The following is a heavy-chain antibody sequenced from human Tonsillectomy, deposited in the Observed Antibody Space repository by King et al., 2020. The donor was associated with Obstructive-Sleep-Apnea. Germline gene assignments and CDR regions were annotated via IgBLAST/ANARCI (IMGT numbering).Heavy chain of an antibody. CDR1: GFTLICYG. CDR3: ARSKEFDWLLAFYY. D-gene: IGHD3-9*01. Sequence: QGQLVESGGGVVQPGRSLRPACAASGFTLICYGTNRVGQSSRKGRGGGAGMSTDMRKKLYADSVKGRFTISRDNSKNTLYLQINSLQAEDTAVYYCARSKEFDWLLAFYYWGQGTLVTVSS. J-gene: IGHJ4*02. V-gene: IGHV3-30*03. CDR2: MSTDMRKK.